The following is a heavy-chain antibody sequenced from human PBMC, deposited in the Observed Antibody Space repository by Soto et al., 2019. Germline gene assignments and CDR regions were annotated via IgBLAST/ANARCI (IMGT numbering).Heavy chain of an antibody. J-gene: IGHJ4*02. CDR1: GYTVTTYV. Sequence: ASVKVACKASGYTVTTYVISWVRQAPGQGLEWMGWSSAYNGNTNYAQKLQGRVTMTTDTSTSTAYMALRSLKTDDRAVYNCERDGFYGDHVGFNYWGQGTPVNVSS. CDR2: SSAYNGNT. D-gene: IGHD4-17*01. CDR3: ERDGFYGDHVGFNY. V-gene: IGHV1-18*01.